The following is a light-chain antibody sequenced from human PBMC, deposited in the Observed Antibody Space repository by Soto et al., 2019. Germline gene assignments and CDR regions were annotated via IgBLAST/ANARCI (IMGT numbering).Light chain of an antibody. V-gene: IGLV2-18*02. CDR2: EAS. CDR1: STDFVSFNR. CDR3: SSYTSGSTLYV. J-gene: IGLJ1*01. Sequence: QSALAQPPSVSGSPGQSVTISCTGTSTDFVSFNRVSWYQQPPGTAPKLIIYEASNRPSGVSHRFSGSRSGNTASLTISGLQAEDEADYYCSSYTSGSTLYVFGTGTKVTVL.